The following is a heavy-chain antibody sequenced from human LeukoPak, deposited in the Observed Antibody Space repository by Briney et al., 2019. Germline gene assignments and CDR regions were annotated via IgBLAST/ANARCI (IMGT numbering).Heavy chain of an antibody. CDR3: ARYSGYYLSYFDY. D-gene: IGHD3-22*01. J-gene: IGHJ4*02. Sequence: ASETLSLTCAVYDRSFSGYYWSWIRQPPGKGLGWIGEINHSGGTNYNPSLKSRVTISVDTSKNQFSLKLSSVTAADTAMYYCARYSGYYLSYFDYWGQGTLVTVSS. CDR1: DRSFSGYY. CDR2: INHSGGT. V-gene: IGHV4-34*01.